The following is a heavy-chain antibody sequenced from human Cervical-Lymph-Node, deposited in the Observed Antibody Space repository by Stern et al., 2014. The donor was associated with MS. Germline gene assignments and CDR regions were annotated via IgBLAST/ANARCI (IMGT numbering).Heavy chain of an antibody. Sequence: VQLVESGAEVKKPGASVKVSCKASGYTLTNNDIIWVRQATGQGLEWMGWMNPNKGNTGYAQKFQGRVHMTRDPSINTAYMELSSLRSEDTAVYYCARGVSRPSRYYGMDVWGQGTTVTVSS. CDR1: GYTLTNND. CDR2: MNPNKGNT. CDR3: ARGVSRPSRYYGMDV. V-gene: IGHV1-8*01. D-gene: IGHD1-1*01. J-gene: IGHJ6*02.